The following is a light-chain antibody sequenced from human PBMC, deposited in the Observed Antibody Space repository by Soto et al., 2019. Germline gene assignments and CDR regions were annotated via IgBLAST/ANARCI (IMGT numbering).Light chain of an antibody. CDR2: GAS. J-gene: IGKJ2*01. CDR1: QSVSSRY. V-gene: IGKV3-20*01. Sequence: EIVLTQSPGTLSLSPGERATLSCRASQSVSSRYLAWYQQKPGQAPRLLIYGASSRATGIPDRFSGSGSGTDFTLTLSRLEPEDFAVYYCQHYGSSHPYIFGQGTKLEIK. CDR3: QHYGSSHPYI.